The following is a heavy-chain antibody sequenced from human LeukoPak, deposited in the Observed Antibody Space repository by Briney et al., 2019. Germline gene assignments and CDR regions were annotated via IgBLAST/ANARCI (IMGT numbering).Heavy chain of an antibody. Sequence: SETLSLTCTVSGGSISSGSYYWSWIRQPAGKGLEWIGRIYTSGSTNYNPSLKSRVTISVDTSKNQFSLKLSSVTAADTAVYYCARGRSLTTTYAFDIWGQGTMVTVSS. V-gene: IGHV4-61*02. CDR1: GGSISSGSYY. J-gene: IGHJ3*02. D-gene: IGHD4-17*01. CDR3: ARGRSLTTTYAFDI. CDR2: IYTSGST.